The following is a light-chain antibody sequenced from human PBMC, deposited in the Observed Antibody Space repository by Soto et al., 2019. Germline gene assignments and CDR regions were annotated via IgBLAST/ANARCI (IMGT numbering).Light chain of an antibody. CDR1: SSNIGSNY. CDR2: NSN. Sequence: QSVLTQPPSASGTPGQRVIISCSGSSSNIGSNYVYWYQQLPGTAPKLLIYNSNQRPSGVPDRFSGSKSGTSASLAISGLQSDDEADYYCAAWDASLSGVVFGGGTKLTVL. J-gene: IGLJ3*02. V-gene: IGLV1-47*02. CDR3: AAWDASLSGVV.